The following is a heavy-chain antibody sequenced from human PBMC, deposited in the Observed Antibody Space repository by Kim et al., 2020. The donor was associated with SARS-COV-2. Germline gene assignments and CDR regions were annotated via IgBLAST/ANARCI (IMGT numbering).Heavy chain of an antibody. J-gene: IGHJ6*01. D-gene: IGHD6-13*01. CDR2: ISGSGGST. CDR1: GFSFTNHG. V-gene: IGHV3-23*01. CDR3: AREVYSSTFYGMDV. Sequence: GGSLRLSCAASGFSFTNHGMSWVRQAPGKGLEWVAAISGSGGSTYYAGSMKGRFTISRDNWKNTLHLQMDSLRAEDTAVYFCAREVYSSTFYGMDVWGQG.